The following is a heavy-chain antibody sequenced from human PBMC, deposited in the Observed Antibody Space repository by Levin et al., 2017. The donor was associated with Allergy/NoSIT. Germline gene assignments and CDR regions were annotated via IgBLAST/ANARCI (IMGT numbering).Heavy chain of an antibody. CDR3: VRDSGLYGLDV. CDR2: IWHDGKKK. CDR1: GFTFTTYG. Sequence: GGSLRLSCATSGFTFTTYGMHWVRQAPDKGLEWVAVIWHDGKKKFHADSVRGRMTISRDNDENTVSLQMKSLTVEDTAVYYCVRDSGLYGLDVWGQGTTVIVSS. V-gene: IGHV3-33*01. D-gene: IGHD6-19*01. J-gene: IGHJ6*02.